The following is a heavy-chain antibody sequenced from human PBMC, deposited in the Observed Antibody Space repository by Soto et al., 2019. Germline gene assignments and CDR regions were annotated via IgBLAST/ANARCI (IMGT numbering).Heavy chain of an antibody. J-gene: IGHJ3*02. V-gene: IGHV1-18*01. CDR1: GYPFTSYG. D-gene: IGHD5-12*01. CDR2: ISAYNGKR. CDR3: ARGRIVASIHDAFEI. Sequence: QGQLLQSGDEVKTPGASVRVSCRASGYPFTSYGISWVRQAPGQGLEWVAWISAYNGKRDTAQKFQDRVTMTLDTSTDTAHMDLGDLTSADTAVYYCARGRIVASIHDAFEIWCQGTKGTVSS.